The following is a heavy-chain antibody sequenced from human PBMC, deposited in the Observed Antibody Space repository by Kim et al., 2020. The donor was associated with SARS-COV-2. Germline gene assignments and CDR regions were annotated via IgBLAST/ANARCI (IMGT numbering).Heavy chain of an antibody. D-gene: IGHD3-9*01. CDR1: GGSFSGYY. J-gene: IGHJ3*02. CDR3: ARARLRYFDWLLFGDAFDI. V-gene: IGHV4-34*01. Sequence: SETLSLTCAVYGGSFSGYYWSWIRQPPGKGLEWIGEINHSGSTNYNPSLKSRVTISVDTSKNQFSLKLSSVTAADTAVYYCARARLRYFDWLLFGDAFDIWGQGTMVTVSS. CDR2: INHSGST.